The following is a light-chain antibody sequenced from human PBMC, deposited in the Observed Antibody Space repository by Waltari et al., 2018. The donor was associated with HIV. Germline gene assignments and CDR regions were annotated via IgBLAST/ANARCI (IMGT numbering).Light chain of an antibody. CDR2: SNN. J-gene: IGLJ3*02. Sequence: QSVLTQPPSASGTPGQRVTISCSGSSSNIGSNTVSWYHQVPGTAPKVLIYSNNYRHSGVPDRLSCSKSGTSASLAISGLQSEDEADYYCATWDDSLNGWVFGGGTKVTVL. CDR1: SSNIGSNT. CDR3: ATWDDSLNGWV. V-gene: IGLV1-44*01.